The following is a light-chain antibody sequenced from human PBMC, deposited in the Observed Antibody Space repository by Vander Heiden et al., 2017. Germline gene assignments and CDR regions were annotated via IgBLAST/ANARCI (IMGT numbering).Light chain of an antibody. CDR3: NSRDSSGNRGV. V-gene: IGLV3-19*01. CDR2: GKN. J-gene: IGLJ2*01. Sequence: SSELTQDPAVSVALGQTVRSHCQRHSLRRHYASWYQQQPGQAPVLVIYGKNNRPSGIPDRFSGSSSGNTASLTITGAQAEDEADYYCNSRDSSGNRGVFGGGTKLTVL. CDR1: SLRRHY.